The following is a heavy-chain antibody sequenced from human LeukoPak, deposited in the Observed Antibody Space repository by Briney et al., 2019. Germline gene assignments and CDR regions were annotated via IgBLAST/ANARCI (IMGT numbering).Heavy chain of an antibody. CDR3: ARAVDYGGNSWAFDI. CDR2: IYDSGST. CDR1: GGSIRSSYYY. D-gene: IGHD4-23*01. J-gene: IGHJ3*02. Sequence: SETLSLTCTVSGGSIRSSYYYWGWIRQPPGKGLEWIGSIYDSGSTYYNPSLKSRVTISVDTSKNQFSLKLNSVTAADTAVYYCARAVDYGGNSWAFDIWGRGTMVTVSS. V-gene: IGHV4-39*01.